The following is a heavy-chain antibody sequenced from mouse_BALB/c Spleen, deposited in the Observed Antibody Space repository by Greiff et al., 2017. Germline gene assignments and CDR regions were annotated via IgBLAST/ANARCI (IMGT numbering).Heavy chain of an antibody. CDR3: ARDGYGNYGAMDY. CDR1: GYSFTSYW. V-gene: IGHV1S127*01. J-gene: IGHJ4*01. Sequence: VQLQQSGPQLVRPGASVKISCKASGYSFTSYWMHWVKQRPGQGLEWIGMIDPSDSETRLNQKFKDKATLTVDKSSSTAYMQLSSPTSEDSAVYYCARDGYGNYGAMDYWGQGTSVTVSS. CDR2: IDPSDSET. D-gene: IGHD2-1*01.